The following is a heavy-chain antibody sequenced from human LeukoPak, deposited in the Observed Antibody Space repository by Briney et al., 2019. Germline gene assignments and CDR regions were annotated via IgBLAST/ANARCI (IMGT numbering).Heavy chain of an antibody. Sequence: GGSQRLSCAASGFTFSSYSMNWVRQAPGKGLEWVSYISSSSSTIYYADSVKGRFTISRDNAKNSLYLQMNSLRAEDTAVYYCARDGYNYYFDYWGQGTLVTVSS. CDR2: ISSSSSTI. CDR1: GFTFSSYS. CDR3: ARDGYNYYFDY. D-gene: IGHD5-24*01. V-gene: IGHV3-48*04. J-gene: IGHJ4*02.